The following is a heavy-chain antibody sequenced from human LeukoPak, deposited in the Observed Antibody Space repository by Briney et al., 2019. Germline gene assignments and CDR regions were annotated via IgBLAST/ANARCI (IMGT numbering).Heavy chain of an antibody. J-gene: IGHJ4*02. CDR3: ARNNYGDIDY. V-gene: IGHV4-30-2*05. D-gene: IGHD4-17*01. CDR2: IYHSGST. CDR1: GGSISSGGYY. Sequence: SQTLSLTCTASGGSISSGGYYWSWIRQPPGKGLEWIGYIYHSGSTYYNPSLKSRVTISVDTSKNQFSLKLSSVTAADTAVYYCARNNYGDIDYWGQGTLVTVSS.